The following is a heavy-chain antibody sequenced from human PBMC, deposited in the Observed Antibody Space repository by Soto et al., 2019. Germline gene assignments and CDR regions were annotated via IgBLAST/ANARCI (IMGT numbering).Heavy chain of an antibody. Sequence: SETLSLTCAVYGGSFSGYYWSWIRQPPGKGLEWIGEINHSGSTNYNPSLKSRVTISVDASKNQFSLKLSSVTAADTAVYYCARGMHSSSWYNYYYYGMDVWGQGTTVTVSS. CDR2: INHSGST. V-gene: IGHV4-34*01. CDR3: ARGMHSSSWYNYYYYGMDV. D-gene: IGHD6-13*01. CDR1: GGSFSGYY. J-gene: IGHJ6*02.